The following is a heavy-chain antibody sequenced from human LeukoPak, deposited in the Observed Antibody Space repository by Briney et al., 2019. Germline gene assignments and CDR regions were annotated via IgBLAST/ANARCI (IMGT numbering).Heavy chain of an antibody. D-gene: IGHD1-1*01. CDR3: ITERSGAFDN. J-gene: IGHJ4*02. Sequence: GSLRLSCAASGFTFSDSYMTWVRQAPGKGLEWVALIKSKTNGGSTDYAAPVKGRFIISRDDSKDTLYLQMNSLKPDDTAVYYCITERSGAFDNWGQGTLVTVSS. V-gene: IGHV3-15*01. CDR2: IKSKTNGGST. CDR1: GFTFSDSY.